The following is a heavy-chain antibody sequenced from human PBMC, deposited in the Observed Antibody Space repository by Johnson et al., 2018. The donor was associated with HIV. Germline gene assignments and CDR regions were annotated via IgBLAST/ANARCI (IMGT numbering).Heavy chain of an antibody. J-gene: IGHJ3*02. D-gene: IGHD3-10*01. V-gene: IGHV3-30*04. CDR2: ISYDGSNK. CDR1: GFSFSSYD. Sequence: QVQLVESGGGLVQPGGSLRLSCAASGFSFSSYDMHWVRQAPGKGLEWVAVISYDGSNKYYADSVKGRFTISRDNSKNTLYLQMNSLRAEDTALYYCARDSMVQGVMWAFDIWGQGTMVTVSS. CDR3: ARDSMVQGVMWAFDI.